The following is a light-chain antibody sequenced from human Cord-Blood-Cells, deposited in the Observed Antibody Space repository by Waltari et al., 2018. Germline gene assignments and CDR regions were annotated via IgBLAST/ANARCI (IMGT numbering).Light chain of an antibody. CDR1: SSHVGGYNY. Sequence: QSALTQPRSVSGSPGQSVTLSFTGTSSHVGGYNYVSWYQPHPAKAPKLMIYDVSKRPSGVPDRFSGSKSGNTASLTISGLQAEDEADYYCCSYAGSYTWVFGGGTKLTVL. J-gene: IGLJ3*02. CDR3: CSYAGSYTWV. V-gene: IGLV2-11*02. CDR2: DVS.